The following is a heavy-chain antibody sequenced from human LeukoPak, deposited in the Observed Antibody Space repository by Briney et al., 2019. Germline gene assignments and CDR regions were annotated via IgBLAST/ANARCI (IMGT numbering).Heavy chain of an antibody. V-gene: IGHV5-51*01. CDR2: IYPGDSDT. CDR3: ARPEEHGDYVHDAFDI. J-gene: IGHJ3*02. CDR1: GYRFTSYW. D-gene: IGHD4-17*01. Sequence: GESLKISCKASGYRFTSYWIGWVRQLPGKGLEWMGIIYPGDSDTRYSPPFQGQVTISADKSISTAYLQWSSLKASDTAMYYCARPEEHGDYVHDAFDIWGQGTMVTVSS.